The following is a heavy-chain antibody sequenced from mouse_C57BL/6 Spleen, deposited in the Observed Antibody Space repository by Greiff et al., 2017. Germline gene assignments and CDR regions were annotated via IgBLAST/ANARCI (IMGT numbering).Heavy chain of an antibody. CDR2: IYPGDGDT. V-gene: IGHV1-82*01. J-gene: IGHJ1*03. CDR3: ARSGQGGYWYFDV. Sequence: QVQLKQSGPELVKPGASVKISCKASGYAFSSSWMNWVKQRPGKGLEWIGRIYPGDGDTNYNGKFKGKATLTADKSSSTAYMQLSSLTSEDSAVYFCARSGQGGYWYFDVWGTGTTVTVSS. CDR1: GYAFSSSW. D-gene: IGHD3-3*01.